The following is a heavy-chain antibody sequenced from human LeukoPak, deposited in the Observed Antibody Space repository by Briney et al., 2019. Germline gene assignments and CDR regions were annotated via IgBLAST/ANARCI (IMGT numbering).Heavy chain of an antibody. D-gene: IGHD2-15*01. V-gene: IGHV3-74*01. CDR3: ARDRCSGGSCYCDY. J-gene: IGHJ4*02. Sequence: GGSLRLSCVASEFTFTSYWMNWVRQAPGKGLVWVSRINSDGSSTSYADSVKGRFTISRDNAKNTLYLQMNSLRAEDTAVYYCARDRCSGGSCYCDYWGQGTLVTVSS. CDR1: EFTFTSYW. CDR2: INSDGSST.